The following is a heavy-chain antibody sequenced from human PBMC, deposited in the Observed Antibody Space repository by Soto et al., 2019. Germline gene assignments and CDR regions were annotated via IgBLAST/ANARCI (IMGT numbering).Heavy chain of an antibody. J-gene: IGHJ2*01. V-gene: IGHV1-3*01. Sequence: QVQLVQSGAEVKKPGASVKVSCKASVYTFTSYAMHWVRQAPGQRLEWMGWINAGNGNTKYSQKFQGRVTINRDTSASTAYMELSSLRSEDTAVYYCARGGSLYWYFDLWGRGTLVTVSS. CDR1: VYTFTSYA. CDR3: ARGGSLYWYFDL. CDR2: INAGNGNT. D-gene: IGHD1-26*01.